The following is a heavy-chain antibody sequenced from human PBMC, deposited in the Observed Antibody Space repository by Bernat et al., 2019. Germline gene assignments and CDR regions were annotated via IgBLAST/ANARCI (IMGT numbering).Heavy chain of an antibody. V-gene: IGHV1-18*01. J-gene: IGHJ2*01. CDR2: VSAYNGDT. Sequence: QGELVQSGTEMKKLGASVRVSCKAPGFIFTSNGFAWVRQAPGQGLEWMGRVSAYNGDTQYAQKFQGRVLMTTDSSTTTAYMELKNLRSGDTDSYFCATASVSLYWYFDLWGRGTLVTVSS. CDR3: ATASVSLYWYFDL. CDR1: GFIFTSNG.